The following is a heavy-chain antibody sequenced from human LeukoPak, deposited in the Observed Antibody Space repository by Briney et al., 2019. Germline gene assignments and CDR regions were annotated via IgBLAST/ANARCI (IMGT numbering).Heavy chain of an antibody. CDR1: GYTFTRYG. D-gene: IGHD6-13*01. CDR3: ARVPPVGQQLVTDY. Sequence: GASVKVSCKASGYTFTRYGISWVRQAPGQGLEWMGWISAYNGNTNYAQKLQGRVTMTTDTYTSTAYMELRSLRSDDTAVYYCARVPPVGQQLVTDYWGQGTLVTVSS. V-gene: IGHV1-18*01. CDR2: ISAYNGNT. J-gene: IGHJ4*02.